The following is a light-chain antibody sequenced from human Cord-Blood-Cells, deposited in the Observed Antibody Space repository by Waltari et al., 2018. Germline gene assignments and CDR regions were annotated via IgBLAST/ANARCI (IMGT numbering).Light chain of an antibody. CDR2: GKN. CDR3: NSRDSSGNHVV. V-gene: IGLV3-19*01. Sequence: SSELTQDPAVSVALGQTVRITCQGDSLRSYYASCYQQKPGQDPVLVIYGKNNRPSGIPDRFSGACSGNTASLTIIGAQAEDGADYYCNSRDSSGNHVVFGGGTKLTVL. CDR1: SLRSYY. J-gene: IGLJ2*01.